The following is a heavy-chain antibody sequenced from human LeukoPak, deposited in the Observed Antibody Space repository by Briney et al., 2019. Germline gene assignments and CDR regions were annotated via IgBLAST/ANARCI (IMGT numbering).Heavy chain of an antibody. CDR1: GFTFNNYA. CDR2: ISGGGRTI. V-gene: IGHV3-11*01. D-gene: IGHD6-13*01. Sequence: PGGSLRLSCPASGFTFNNYAMIWVRQAPGKGLEWVSYISGGGRTIYYADSVKGRFTISRDNAKNSLYLQLNSLRDEDTAVYYCVRVGRAVAAAGFGAFEIWGQGTMVTVSS. J-gene: IGHJ3*02. CDR3: VRVGRAVAAAGFGAFEI.